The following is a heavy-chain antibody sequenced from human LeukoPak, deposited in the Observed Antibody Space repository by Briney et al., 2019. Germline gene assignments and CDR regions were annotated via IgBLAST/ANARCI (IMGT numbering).Heavy chain of an antibody. CDR1: GYTFTSYA. D-gene: IGHD3-22*01. J-gene: IGHJ3*02. V-gene: IGHV1-3*01. Sequence: ASVKVSCKASGYTFTSYAMHWVRQAPGQRLEWMGWINAGNGNTKYSQKFQGRVTITRDTSASTAYMELSSLRSEDTAVYYCASSSDYYDSSGYYDDDAFDIWGQGTMVTVSS. CDR2: INAGNGNT. CDR3: ASSSDYYDSSGYYDDDAFDI.